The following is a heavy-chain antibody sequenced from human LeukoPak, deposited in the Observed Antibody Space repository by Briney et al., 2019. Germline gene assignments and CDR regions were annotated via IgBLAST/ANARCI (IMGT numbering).Heavy chain of an antibody. CDR1: GYTLTELS. J-gene: IGHJ4*02. D-gene: IGHD6-19*01. Sequence: GASVKVSCKVSGYTLTELSMHWVRQAPGKGLEWRGGFDPEDGETIYAQKFQGRVTMTEDTSTDTAYMELSSLRSEDTAVYYCATIEQWLVNSLPSIWGQGTLVTVSS. CDR3: ATIEQWLVNSLPSI. CDR2: FDPEDGET. V-gene: IGHV1-24*01.